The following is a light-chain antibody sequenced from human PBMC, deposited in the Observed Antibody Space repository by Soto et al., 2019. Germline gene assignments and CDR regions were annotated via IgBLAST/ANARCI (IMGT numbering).Light chain of an antibody. Sequence: DIQMTQSPSTLSASVGDRVTITCRASQSISSWLAWYQQKPWKAPKLLIYDASSLESGVPSRFSGSGSGTEFTLTISSLQPDDFATYYCQQYNSYWGTFGQGTKVEIK. CDR1: QSISSW. V-gene: IGKV1-5*01. CDR2: DAS. CDR3: QQYNSYWGT. J-gene: IGKJ1*01.